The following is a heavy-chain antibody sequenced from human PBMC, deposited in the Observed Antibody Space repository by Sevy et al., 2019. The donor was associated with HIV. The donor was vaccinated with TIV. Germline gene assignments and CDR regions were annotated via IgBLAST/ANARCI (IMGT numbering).Heavy chain of an antibody. J-gene: IGHJ4*02. CDR2: FDPEDGET. CDR1: GYTLTELS. D-gene: IGHD1-26*01. Sequence: ASVKVSCKVSGYTLTELSMHWVRQAPGKGLEWMGGFDPEDGETICAQKFQGRVTMTEDTSTDTAYMELSSLRSEDTAVYYCATDMYSGKRKANYWGQGTLVTVSS. V-gene: IGHV1-24*01. CDR3: ATDMYSGKRKANY.